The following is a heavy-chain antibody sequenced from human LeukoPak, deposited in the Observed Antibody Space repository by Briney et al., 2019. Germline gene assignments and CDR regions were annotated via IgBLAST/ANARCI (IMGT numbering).Heavy chain of an antibody. J-gene: IGHJ4*02. CDR2: INHSGGST. V-gene: IGHV1-46*01. CDR1: VYTFTSYY. CDR3: AREDRAMVWGYFDY. Sequence: GASVKDSCKASVYTFTSYYMHSVRQAPGQGLEWMGIINHSGGSTSYAQKFQGRGTMTRDTSTSEVYMEPSSLRAEDTAVYYCAREDRAMVWGYFDYWGQGTLVTVSS. D-gene: IGHD5-18*01.